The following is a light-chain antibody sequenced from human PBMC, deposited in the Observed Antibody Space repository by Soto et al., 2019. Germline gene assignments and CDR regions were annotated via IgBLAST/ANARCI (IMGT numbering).Light chain of an antibody. J-gene: IGKJ3*01. CDR3: QQGRT. CDR2: GAS. Sequence: EIVLPQSPGTLSLSPGERATLSRRASQSVSSSYLAWYQQKPGQAPRLLIYGASSRATGIPDRFSGSGSGTDFTLTISRLEPEDFAVYYCQQGRTFGPGTKVDIK. V-gene: IGKV3-20*01. CDR1: QSVSSSY.